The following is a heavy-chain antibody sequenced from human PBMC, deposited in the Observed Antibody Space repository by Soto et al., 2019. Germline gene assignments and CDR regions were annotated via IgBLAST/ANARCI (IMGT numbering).Heavy chain of an antibody. J-gene: IGHJ6*02. Sequence: QVQLVESGGGVVQPGRSLRLSCAASGFTFSSYGMHWVRQAPGKGLEWVAVIWYDGSNKYYADSVKGRFTISRDNSKNTLYLQMNSLRGEDTAVYYCARDRVYSSSWYHYYYYGMDVWGQGTTVTVSS. V-gene: IGHV3-33*01. CDR1: GFTFSSYG. D-gene: IGHD6-13*01. CDR2: IWYDGSNK. CDR3: ARDRVYSSSWYHYYYYGMDV.